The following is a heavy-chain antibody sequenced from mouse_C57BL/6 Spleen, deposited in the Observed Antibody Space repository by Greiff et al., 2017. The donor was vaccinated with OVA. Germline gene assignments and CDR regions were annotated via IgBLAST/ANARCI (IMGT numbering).Heavy chain of an antibody. CDR1: GYTFTDYE. V-gene: IGHV1-15*01. Sequence: QVQLQQSGAELVRPGASVTLSCKASGYTFTDYEMHWVKQTPVHGLEWIGAIDPETGGTAYNQKFKGKAILTAAKSSSTAYMELRSLTSEDSAVYYCTRHYYCSSYEAMDYWGQGTSVTVSS. D-gene: IGHD1-1*01. CDR3: TRHYYCSSYEAMDY. CDR2: IDPETGGT. J-gene: IGHJ4*01.